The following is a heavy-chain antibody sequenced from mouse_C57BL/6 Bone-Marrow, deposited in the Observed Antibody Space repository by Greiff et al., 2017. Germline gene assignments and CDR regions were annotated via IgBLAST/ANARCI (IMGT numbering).Heavy chain of an antibody. CDR1: GFTFTDYY. V-gene: IGHV7-3*01. Sequence: EVQVVESGGGLVQPGGSLSLSCAASGFTFTDYYMSWVRQPPGKALEWLGFIRNKANGYTTEYSASVKGRFTSSRDNSQSILYLQMNALRAEDSATYNCARGKIYYYVSIWYFDVWGTGTTGTVSS. CDR3: ARGKIYYYVSIWYFDV. J-gene: IGHJ1*03. D-gene: IGHD1-1*01. CDR2: IRNKANGYTT.